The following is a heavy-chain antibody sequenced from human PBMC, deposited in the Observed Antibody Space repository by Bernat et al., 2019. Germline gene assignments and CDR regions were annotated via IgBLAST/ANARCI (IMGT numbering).Heavy chain of an antibody. Sequence: QAQLVQSGAEVKKPGASVKVSCQASGYTFTSYYLDWVRQAPGQGLEWVGWVNPNSGVTNYAQKFQGRVTMTRDTSISTVYMELSGLRSDDTAVYYCARDGQRSHRTWMYLYVMDVWGQGTTVTVS. CDR1: GYTFTSYY. CDR2: VNPNSGVT. D-gene: IGHD5-12*01. V-gene: IGHV1-2*02. CDR3: ARDGQRSHRTWMYLYVMDV. J-gene: IGHJ6*02.